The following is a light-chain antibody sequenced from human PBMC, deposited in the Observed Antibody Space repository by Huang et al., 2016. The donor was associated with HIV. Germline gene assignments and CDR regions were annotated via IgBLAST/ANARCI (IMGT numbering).Light chain of an antibody. CDR1: QDISNY. Sequence: DIQMTQSPSSLSASVGDRVTITCQASQDISNYLNWFQQKPGKAPKLLIDDAPNVQSGVPSRFSGSGSGTDFSLTISGLQPEDIATYYCQQYDYFPYTFGQGTRLDIK. J-gene: IGKJ2*01. CDR2: DAP. CDR3: QQYDYFPYT. V-gene: IGKV1-33*01.